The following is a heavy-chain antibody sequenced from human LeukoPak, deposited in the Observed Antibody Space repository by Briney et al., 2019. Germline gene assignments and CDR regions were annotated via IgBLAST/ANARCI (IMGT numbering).Heavy chain of an antibody. V-gene: IGHV3-23*01. CDR1: GFTFSNYA. Sequence: GGSLRLSCAASGFTFSNYAMSWVRQVPGKGLEWVSAMSGSGGSRYYADSVKGRFTISRDNSKNTLYLQMNSLDAEDTAVYHCAKGEAYCSSTSCYYLDYWGQGTLVTVSS. D-gene: IGHD2-2*01. J-gene: IGHJ4*02. CDR2: MSGSGGSR. CDR3: AKGEAYCSSTSCYYLDY.